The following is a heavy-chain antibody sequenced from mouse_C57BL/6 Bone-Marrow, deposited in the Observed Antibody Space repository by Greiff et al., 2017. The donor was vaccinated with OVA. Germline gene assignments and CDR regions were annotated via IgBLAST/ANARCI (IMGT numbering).Heavy chain of an antibody. Sequence: VQLQQSGAELVKPGASVKLSCKASGYTFTEYTIHWVKQRSGQGLEWIGWFYPGSGSIKYHEKFKDKATLTADKSSSTVYMALRRLTSEDSAVYFCAIHENYDGSSYTYWYFDVWGTGTTVTVSS. D-gene: IGHD1-1*01. CDR1: GYTFTEYT. CDR3: AIHENYDGSSYTYWYFDV. CDR2: FYPGSGSI. V-gene: IGHV1-62-2*01. J-gene: IGHJ1*03.